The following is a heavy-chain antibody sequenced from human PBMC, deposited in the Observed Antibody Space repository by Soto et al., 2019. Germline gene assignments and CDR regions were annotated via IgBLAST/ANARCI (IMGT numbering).Heavy chain of an antibody. CDR2: ISSSSSYI. CDR1: GFTFSSYS. J-gene: IGHJ4*02. V-gene: IGHV3-21*01. CDR3: ASPLGYCSSTSCYAGDY. Sequence: GGSLRLSCAASGFTFSSYSMNWVRQAPGKGLEWVSSISSSSSYIYYADSVKGRFTISRDNAKNSLYLRMNSLRAEDTAVYYCASPLGYCSSTSCYAGDYWGQGTLVTVSS. D-gene: IGHD2-2*01.